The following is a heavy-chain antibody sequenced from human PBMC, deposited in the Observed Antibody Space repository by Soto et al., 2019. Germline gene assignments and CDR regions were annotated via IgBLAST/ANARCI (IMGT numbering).Heavy chain of an antibody. CDR1: GGSISSGGYS. CDR3: ASALYCSGGSCSFDP. Sequence: PSETLSLTCAVSGGSISSGGYSWSWIRQPPGKGREWIGYIYHSGSTYYNPSLKSRVTISVDRSKNQFSLRLSSVTAADTAVYYCASALYCSGGSCSFDPWGQGTLVTVSS. CDR2: IYHSGST. J-gene: IGHJ5*02. D-gene: IGHD2-15*01. V-gene: IGHV4-30-2*01.